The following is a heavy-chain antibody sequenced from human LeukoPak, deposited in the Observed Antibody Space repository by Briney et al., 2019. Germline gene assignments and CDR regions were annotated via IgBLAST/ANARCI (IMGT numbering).Heavy chain of an antibody. CDR2: IWYDGSNK. D-gene: IGHD1-1*01. V-gene: IGHV3-33*01. Sequence: PGGSLRLSCAASGFTFSSYGMHWVRQAPGKGLEWMAVIWYDGSNKYYADSVKGRFTISRDNSKNTLYLQMNSLRAEDTAVYYCARDHWQSQLAPLRYWGQGTLVTVSS. CDR1: GFTFSSYG. CDR3: ARDHWQSQLAPLRY. J-gene: IGHJ4*02.